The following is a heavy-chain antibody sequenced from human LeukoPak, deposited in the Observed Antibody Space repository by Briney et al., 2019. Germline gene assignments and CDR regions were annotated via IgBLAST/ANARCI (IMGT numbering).Heavy chain of an antibody. CDR1: GGSISSNNW. CDR3: ARVNINNWHSCDY. V-gene: IGHV4-4*02. Sequence: SGTLSLTSAVSGGSISSNNWWGWVRQPPGKGLEWIGEIYHSGSPNYNPSLKSRVTISVDKSRNHFSLNLSSVTAADTAVYYCARVNINNWHSCDYWGQGTLVTVSS. J-gene: IGHJ4*02. D-gene: IGHD1-1*01. CDR2: IYHSGSP.